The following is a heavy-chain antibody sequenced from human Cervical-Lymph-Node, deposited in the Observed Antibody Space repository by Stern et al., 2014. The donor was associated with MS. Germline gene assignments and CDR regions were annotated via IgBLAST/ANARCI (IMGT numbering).Heavy chain of an antibody. CDR3: AKDARYSSGWYGF. CDR2: ISGSGGST. J-gene: IGHJ4*02. D-gene: IGHD6-19*01. V-gene: IGHV3-23*04. Sequence: EVQLVESGGDLVQPGGSLRGSCVISGLTFNSYAMSWVRQAPGKGLEWVSAISGSGGSTWYADSVKGRFTISRNNSRNTLYLQMNSLRGNDTAVYFCAKDARYSSGWYGFWGQGTLVTVSS. CDR1: GLTFNSYA.